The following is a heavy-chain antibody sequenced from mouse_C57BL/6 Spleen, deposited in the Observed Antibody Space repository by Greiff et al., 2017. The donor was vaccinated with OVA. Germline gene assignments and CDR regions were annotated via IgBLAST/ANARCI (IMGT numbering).Heavy chain of an antibody. D-gene: IGHD2-3*01. V-gene: IGHV3-6*01. Sequence: EVQRVESGPGLVKPSQSLSLTCSVTGYSITSGYYWNWIRQFPGNKLEWMGYISYDGSNNYNPSLKNRISITRDTSKNQFFLKLNSVTTEDTATYYCARDRLLDAMDYWGQGTSVTVSS. CDR2: ISYDGSN. CDR3: ARDRLLDAMDY. CDR1: GYSITSGYY. J-gene: IGHJ4*01.